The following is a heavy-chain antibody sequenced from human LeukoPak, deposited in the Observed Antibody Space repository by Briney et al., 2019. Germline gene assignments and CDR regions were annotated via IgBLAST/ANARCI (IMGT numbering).Heavy chain of an antibody. CDR2: IISSSSYT. CDR1: RLTFSIYS. CDR3: ASNPQVSHDSSGYSDY. V-gene: IGHV3-21*01. Sequence: GPSLTLSCAASRLTFSIYSMNWVRHPPGKGLEWVSSIISSSSYTYYAASVKGRFTIYTDTANNSLYLQMHCLPAEDTAVSSCASNPQVSHDSSGYSDYWGQGTLVTVSS. D-gene: IGHD3-22*01. J-gene: IGHJ4*02.